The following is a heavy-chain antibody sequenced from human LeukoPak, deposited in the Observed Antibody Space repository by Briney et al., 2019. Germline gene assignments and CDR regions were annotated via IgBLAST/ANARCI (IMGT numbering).Heavy chain of an antibody. V-gene: IGHV4-59*08. CDR2: IYHSGST. D-gene: IGHD1-26*01. CDR3: ARHVREAHFDY. CDR1: GGSISSYY. Sequence: PSETLSLTCTVSGGSISSYYWSWIRQPPGKGREWIGYIYHSGSTNYNPSLKSRVTISADTSKNQFSLNLTSVTAADTAVYYCARHVREAHFDYWGQGTLVTVSS. J-gene: IGHJ4*02.